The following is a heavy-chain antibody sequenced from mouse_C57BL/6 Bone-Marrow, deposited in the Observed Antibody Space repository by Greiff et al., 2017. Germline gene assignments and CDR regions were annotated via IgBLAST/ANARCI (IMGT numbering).Heavy chain of an antibody. CDR1: GFSFNTYA. CDR3: VRGNSFSWFAY. V-gene: IGHV10-1*01. J-gene: IGHJ3*01. Sequence: EVMLVESGGGLVQPKGSLKLSCAASGFSFNTYAMNWVRQAPGKGLEWVARIRSKSNNYATYYADSVKDRFTISRDDSESMLYLQMNNLKTEDTAMYYCVRGNSFSWFAYWGQGTLVTVSA. CDR2: IRSKSNNYAT.